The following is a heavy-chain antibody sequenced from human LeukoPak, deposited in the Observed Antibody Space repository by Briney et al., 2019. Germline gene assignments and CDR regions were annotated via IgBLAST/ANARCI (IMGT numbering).Heavy chain of an antibody. CDR1: GGSISSGGYY. CDR3: ARGRDSSSWYGGWFDP. CDR2: IYYSGST. J-gene: IGHJ5*02. D-gene: IGHD6-13*01. Sequence: SETLSLTCTVSGGSISSGGYYWSWIRQHPGKGLEWIGYIYYSGSTNYNPSLKSRVTISVDTSKNQFSLKLSSVTAADTAVYYCARGRDSSSWYGGWFDPWGQGTLVTVSS. V-gene: IGHV4-61*08.